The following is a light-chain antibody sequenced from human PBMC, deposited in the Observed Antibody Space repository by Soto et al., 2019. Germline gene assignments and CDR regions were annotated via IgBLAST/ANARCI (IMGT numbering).Light chain of an antibody. J-gene: IGLJ2*01. CDR2: DVN. Sequence: QSVLTQPASVSGSPGQSIAISCTGTSSDVGAYDYVSWYQQHPGKAPKLMINDVNHRHSGVSNRFSGSKSGNTASLTISGLQAEDEADYYCSSYTSSGSAIFGGGTKLTVL. CDR3: SSYTSSGSAI. V-gene: IGLV2-14*03. CDR1: SSDVGAYDY.